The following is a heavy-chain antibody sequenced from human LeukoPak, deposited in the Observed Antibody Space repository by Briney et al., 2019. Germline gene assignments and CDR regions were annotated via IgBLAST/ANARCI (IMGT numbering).Heavy chain of an antibody. CDR1: GYTFTSYG. D-gene: IGHD6-13*01. Sequence: ASVKVSCKASGYTFTSYGISWVRQAPGQGLEWMGWISAYNGNTNYAQKLQGRVTMTTDTSTSTAYMELRSLRSDDTAVYCCARDFDSFIAAAGLDAFDIWGQGTMVTVSS. J-gene: IGHJ3*02. CDR3: ARDFDSFIAAAGLDAFDI. CDR2: ISAYNGNT. V-gene: IGHV1-18*01.